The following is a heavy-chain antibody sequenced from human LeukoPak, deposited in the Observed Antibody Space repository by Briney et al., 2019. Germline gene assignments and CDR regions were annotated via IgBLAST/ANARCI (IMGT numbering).Heavy chain of an antibody. V-gene: IGHV3-21*01. CDR2: ISSSSSYI. CDR1: GFTFSSYS. Sequence: GGSLRLSCAASGFTFSSYSMNWVRQAPGKGLEWVSSISSSSSYIYYADSVKGRFTISRDNSKNTLYLQMNSLRAEDTAVYYCARDSSFGSVAAAGTCGYWGQGTLVTVSS. CDR3: ARDSSFGSVAAAGTCGY. D-gene: IGHD6-13*01. J-gene: IGHJ4*02.